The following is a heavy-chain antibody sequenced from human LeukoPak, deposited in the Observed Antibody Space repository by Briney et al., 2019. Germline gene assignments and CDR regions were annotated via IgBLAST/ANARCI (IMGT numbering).Heavy chain of an antibody. CDR3: ATAAFQLLYDSSGYYLGT. J-gene: IGHJ5*02. V-gene: IGHV1-24*01. D-gene: IGHD3-22*01. CDR2: FDPEDGET. Sequence: ASVKVSCKVSGYTLTELSMHWVRQAPGKGLEWMGGFDPEDGETIYAQKFQGRVTMTEDTSTDTAYMELRSLRSEDTAVYYCATAAFQLLYDSSGYYLGTWGQGTLVTVSS. CDR1: GYTLTELS.